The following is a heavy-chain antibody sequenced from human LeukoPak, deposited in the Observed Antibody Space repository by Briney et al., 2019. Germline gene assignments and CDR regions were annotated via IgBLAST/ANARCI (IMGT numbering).Heavy chain of an antibody. V-gene: IGHV1-69*13. Sequence: GASVKVSCKASGGTFSSYAISWVRQAPGQGLEWMGGIIPIFGTANYAQKFQGRVTITADESTSTAYVELSSLRSEDTAVHYCARAGRCGSGTSCYYYYMDVWGKGTTVTVSS. CDR2: IIPIFGTA. J-gene: IGHJ6*03. CDR3: ARAGRCGSGTSCYYYYMDV. D-gene: IGHD2-2*01. CDR1: GGTFSSYA.